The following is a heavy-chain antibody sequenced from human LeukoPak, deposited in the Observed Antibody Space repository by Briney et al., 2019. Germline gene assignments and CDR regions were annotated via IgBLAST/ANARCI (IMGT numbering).Heavy chain of an antibody. D-gene: IGHD5-18*01. CDR3: ARDGIQLWTGAFDY. V-gene: IGHV3-48*02. J-gene: IGHJ4*02. CDR1: GFTFSSYG. CDR2: ISSSSSTI. Sequence: PGGSLRLSCAASGFTFSSYGMNWVRQAPGKGLEWVSYISSSSSTIYYADSVKGRFTISRDNAKNSLYLQMNSLRDEDTAVYYCARDGIQLWTGAFDYWGQGTLVTVSS.